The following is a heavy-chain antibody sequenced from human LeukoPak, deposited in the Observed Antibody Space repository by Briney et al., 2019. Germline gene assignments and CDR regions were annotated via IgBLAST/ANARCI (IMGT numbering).Heavy chain of an antibody. CDR2: IYYSGST. V-gene: IGHV4-59*08. CDR3: ARQVAATPGKEWFDP. D-gene: IGHD2-15*01. CDR1: GGSISSYY. J-gene: IGHJ5*02. Sequence: SETLSLTCTVSGGSISSYYWSWIRQPPGKGLEWIGYIYYSGSTNYNPSLKSRVTISVDTSKNQFSLKLSSVTAADTAVYYCARQVAATPGKEWFDPWGQGTLVTVSS.